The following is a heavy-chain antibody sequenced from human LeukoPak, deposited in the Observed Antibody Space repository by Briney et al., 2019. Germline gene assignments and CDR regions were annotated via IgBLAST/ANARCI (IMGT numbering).Heavy chain of an antibody. D-gene: IGHD3-3*01. CDR2: ISSSGSTI. CDR3: ARCAWSGCNWFDP. J-gene: IGHJ5*02. Sequence: PGGSLRLSCAASGFTLSDYYMSWIRQAPGKGLEWVSYISSSGSTIYYADSVKGRFTISRDNAKNSLYLQMNSLRAEDTAVYYCARCAWSGCNWFDPWGQGTLVTASS. V-gene: IGHV3-11*04. CDR1: GFTLSDYY.